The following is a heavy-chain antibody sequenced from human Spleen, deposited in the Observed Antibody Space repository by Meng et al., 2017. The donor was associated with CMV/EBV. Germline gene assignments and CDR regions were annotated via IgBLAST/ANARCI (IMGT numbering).Heavy chain of an antibody. J-gene: IGHJ5*02. CDR3: AGGRPPRPDYDFWTDYPLDP. Sequence: GSLRLSCTVSGDSMTSGDYWSWIRLSPGKGLEWIGYIFYTGSTNYNPSLKNRVTISIDTSKSQFSLKLTSVTAADTAVYYCAGGRPPRPDYDFWTDYPLDPWGQGTLVTVSS. V-gene: IGHV4-61*08. CDR2: IFYTGST. D-gene: IGHD3-3*01. CDR1: GDSMTSGDY.